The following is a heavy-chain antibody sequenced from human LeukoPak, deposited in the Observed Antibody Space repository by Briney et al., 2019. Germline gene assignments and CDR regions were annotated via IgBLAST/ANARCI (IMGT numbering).Heavy chain of an antibody. V-gene: IGHV3-30-3*01. CDR2: ISQDGSNN. Sequence: GGSLRLSCTTSGFPFSNYAMHWVRQAPGKGLEWVAVISQDGSNNYSADPLKGRFTISRDNSKNTIYLEMNSLRADDTAIYYCARPRWPTNTWYYFDLWGQGTLVTVSS. CDR3: ARPRWPTNTWYYFDL. J-gene: IGHJ4*02. CDR1: GFPFSNYA. D-gene: IGHD6-13*01.